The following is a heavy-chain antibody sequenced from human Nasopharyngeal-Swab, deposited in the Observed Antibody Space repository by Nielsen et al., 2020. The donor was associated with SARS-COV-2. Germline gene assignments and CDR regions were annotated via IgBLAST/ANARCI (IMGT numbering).Heavy chain of an antibody. CDR1: GFSLSTSAMC. D-gene: IGHD3-22*01. V-gene: IGHV2-70*11. J-gene: IGHJ4*02. Sequence: SGPTLVKPTQTLTLTCTFSGFSLSTSAMCVSWIRQPPGKALEWLARIDWDDDKYYSTSLKTRLTISKDTSKNQVVLTMTNMDPVDTATYYCARATYYYDSSGYSQGKVFDYWGQGTLVTVSS. CDR3: ARATYYYDSSGYSQGKVFDY. CDR2: IDWDDDK.